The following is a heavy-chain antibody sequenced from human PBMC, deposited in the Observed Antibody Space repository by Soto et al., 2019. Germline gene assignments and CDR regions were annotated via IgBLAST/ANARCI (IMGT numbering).Heavy chain of an antibody. CDR1: GGSVSGDKNY. Sequence: QVQLQESGPGLVKPSETLSLICTVSGGSVSGDKNYWSWIRQSPGKGLEWIGYISYSGATNYNPSLKSRLTISVDRSKNQFALKLSSVNASDTALYYCATSPRFAFDFWGQGTTVIVSS. V-gene: IGHV4-61*01. CDR3: ATSPRFAFDF. J-gene: IGHJ3*01. CDR2: ISYSGAT. D-gene: IGHD3-16*01.